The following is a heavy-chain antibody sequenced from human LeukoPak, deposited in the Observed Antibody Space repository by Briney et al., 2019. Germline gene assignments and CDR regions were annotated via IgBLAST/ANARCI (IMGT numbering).Heavy chain of an antibody. CDR2: MNPNSGNT. Sequence: ASVKVSCKASGYTFTSYDINWVRQATGQGLEWMGWMNPNSGNTGYAQKFQGRVTITRNTSISTAYMELSGLRSEDTAVYYCAREGYYDFWSGYWSGKSAFDIWGQGTMVTVSS. CDR3: AREGYYDFWSGYWSGKSAFDI. CDR1: GYTFTSYD. D-gene: IGHD3-3*01. J-gene: IGHJ3*02. V-gene: IGHV1-8*03.